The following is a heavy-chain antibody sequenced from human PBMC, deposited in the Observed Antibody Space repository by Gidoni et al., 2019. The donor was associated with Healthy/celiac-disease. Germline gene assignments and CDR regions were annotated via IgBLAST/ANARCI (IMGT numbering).Heavy chain of an antibody. CDR2: IIPIFGTA. CDR1: GGTFSSYA. Sequence: QVQLVQSGAEVKKPGSSVKVSCKASGGTFSSYAISWVRQAPGQGLEWMGGIIPIFGTANYAQKFQGRVTITADESTSTAYMELSSLRSEDTAVYYCARVKEADYYDSSGYYRFDYWGQGTLVTVSS. D-gene: IGHD3-22*01. V-gene: IGHV1-69*01. J-gene: IGHJ4*02. CDR3: ARVKEADYYDSSGYYRFDY.